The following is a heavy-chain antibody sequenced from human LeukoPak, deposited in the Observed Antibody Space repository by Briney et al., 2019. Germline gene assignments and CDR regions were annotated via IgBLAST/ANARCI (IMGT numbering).Heavy chain of an antibody. J-gene: IGHJ4*02. CDR3: AIDPNWGTHS. D-gene: IGHD7-27*01. V-gene: IGHV3-23*01. Sequence: GGSLRLSCAASGFTFSTYTMYWVRHPPGKRLEWVSIIGNNGGGIHYADSVRGRYTISRDNSKNALYLQMNSLRVEDTAVYYCAIDPNWGTHSWGQGVLVTVSS. CDR1: GFTFSTYT. CDR2: IGNNGGGI.